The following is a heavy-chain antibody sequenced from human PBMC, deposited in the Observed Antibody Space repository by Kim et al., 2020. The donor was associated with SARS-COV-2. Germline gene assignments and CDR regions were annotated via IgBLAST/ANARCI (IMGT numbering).Heavy chain of an antibody. Sequence: SETLSLTCSVSGASVNSATYYWSWVRKPPGERLEWLGFVFSSGYTEYKPSVRSRVSMSIDRANNQFSLRLNSVTAADTAVYYCAIYLRANNFYIDNWGLGTLVTVSS. CDR1: GASVNSATYY. CDR2: VFSSGYT. CDR3: AIYLRANNFYIDN. J-gene: IGHJ4*02. D-gene: IGHD1-1*01. V-gene: IGHV4-61*01.